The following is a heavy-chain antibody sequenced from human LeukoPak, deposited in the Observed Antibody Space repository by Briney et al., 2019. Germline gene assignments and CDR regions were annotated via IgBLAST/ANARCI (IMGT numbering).Heavy chain of an antibody. V-gene: IGHV4-4*07. J-gene: IGHJ6*03. CDR3: ARDGITMVRGVISYYYYMDV. CDR2: IYISGST. Sequence: SETLSLTCTVSGGSISSYYWSWIRQPAGEGLGWIGRIYISGSTNYTPSLKSRVTMSVGTSKNQFSLKLSSVTAADTAVYYCARDGITMVRGVISYYYYMDVWGKGTTVTISS. CDR1: GGSISSYY. D-gene: IGHD3-10*01.